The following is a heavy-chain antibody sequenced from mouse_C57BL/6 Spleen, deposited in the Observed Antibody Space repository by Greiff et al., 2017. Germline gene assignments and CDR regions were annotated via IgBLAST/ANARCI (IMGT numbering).Heavy chain of an antibody. Sequence: QVQLQQPGAELVKPGASVKLSCKASGYTFTSYWMHWVKQRPGQGLEWIGMIHPNSGSTNYNEKFKSKATLTADKSSSTAYMQFSSLTSEDSAIYYCARGYDYDGWFAYWGQGTLVTVSA. J-gene: IGHJ3*01. CDR2: IHPNSGST. CDR3: ARGYDYDGWFAY. D-gene: IGHD2-4*01. V-gene: IGHV1-64*01. CDR1: GYTFTSYW.